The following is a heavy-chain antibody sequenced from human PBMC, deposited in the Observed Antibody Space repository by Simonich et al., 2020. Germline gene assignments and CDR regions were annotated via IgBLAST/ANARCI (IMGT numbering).Heavy chain of an antibody. CDR2: IKQDGREK. D-gene: IGHD7-27*01. CDR3: ARDGLGTAYYYYMDV. V-gene: IGHV3-7*01. CDR1: GFTFISYW. J-gene: IGHJ6*03. Sequence: DVQLVESGGGLVQPGGSLRLSCAASGFTFISYWMSWVRRAQGKGLEWVANIKQDGREKYYVDSVKGRFTISRDNAKNSLYLQMNSLRAEDTAVYYCARDGLGTAYYYYMDVWGKGTTVTVSS.